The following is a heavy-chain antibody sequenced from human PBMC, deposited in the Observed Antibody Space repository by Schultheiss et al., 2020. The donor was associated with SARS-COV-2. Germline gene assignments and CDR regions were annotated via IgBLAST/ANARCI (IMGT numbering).Heavy chain of an antibody. CDR2: IYFEGNT. CDR1: GGSISPYY. CDR3: ARAVLVVYPIWFDP. V-gene: IGHV4-59*01. D-gene: IGHD2-8*02. J-gene: IGHJ5*02. Sequence: SQTLSLTCAVSGGSISPYYWSWIRQPPGKGLEWIGYIYFEGNTVYNPSLKSRVTMSVDTSNNRFSLRLTSVTAADTAVYYCARAVLVVYPIWFDPWGQGTLVTVSS.